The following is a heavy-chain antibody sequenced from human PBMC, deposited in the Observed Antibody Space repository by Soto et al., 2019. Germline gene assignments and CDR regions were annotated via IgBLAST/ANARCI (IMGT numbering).Heavy chain of an antibody. D-gene: IGHD6-13*01. J-gene: IGHJ6*03. CDR1: GGSFSGYY. CDR2: INHSGST. CDR3: ARVGSSTLFSYYYYMDV. Sequence: QVLLQQWGAGLLKSSETLSLTCAVYGGSFSGYYWTWIRQPPGKGLEWVGEINHSGSTNYTPSLKSRATIAVDTSKHQCSLKLNSVTAADTAVYYCARVGSSTLFSYYYYMDVWGKGTPVTVSS. V-gene: IGHV4-34*01.